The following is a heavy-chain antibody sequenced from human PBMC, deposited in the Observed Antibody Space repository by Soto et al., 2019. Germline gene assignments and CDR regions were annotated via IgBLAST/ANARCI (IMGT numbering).Heavy chain of an antibody. V-gene: IGHV4-39*01. J-gene: IGHJ6*02. D-gene: IGHD2-2*01. CDR3: ARKVPAAMRFYYYGMDV. CDR1: DGSISSSSYY. Sequence: PSETLSLTCTVSDGSISSSSYYWGWIRQPPGKGLEWIGSIYYSGSTYYNPSLKSRVTISVDTSKNQFSLKLSSVTAADTAVYYCARKVPAAMRFYYYGMDVWGQGTTVTVSS. CDR2: IYYSGST.